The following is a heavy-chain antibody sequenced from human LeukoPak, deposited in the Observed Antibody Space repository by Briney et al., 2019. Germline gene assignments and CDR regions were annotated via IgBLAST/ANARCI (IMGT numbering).Heavy chain of an antibody. J-gene: IGHJ4*02. CDR2: INHSGST. D-gene: IGHD6-13*01. Sequence: PSETLSLTCAVYGGSFSGYYWSWIRQPPGKGLEWIGEINHSGSTNYNPSLKSRVTISVDTSKNQFSLKLSSVTAADTAVYYCARGRGSRATTEIINWGQGTLVTVSS. CDR3: ARGRGSRATTEIIN. CDR1: GGSFSGYY. V-gene: IGHV4-34*01.